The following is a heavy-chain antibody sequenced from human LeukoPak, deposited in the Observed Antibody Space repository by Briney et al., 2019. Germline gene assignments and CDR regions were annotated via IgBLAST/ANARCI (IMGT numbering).Heavy chain of an antibody. CDR2: IYTSGST. CDR3: ARDTPTHQGMIVMDY. J-gene: IGHJ4*02. V-gene: IGHV4-4*07. Sequence: SETLSLTCTVSGGSISSYYWSWIRQPPGKGLEWIGRIYTSGSTNYNPSLKSRVTMSVDTSKNQFSLKLSSVTAADTAVYYCARDTPTHQGMIVMDYWGQGTLVTVSS. D-gene: IGHD3-22*01. CDR1: GGSISSYY.